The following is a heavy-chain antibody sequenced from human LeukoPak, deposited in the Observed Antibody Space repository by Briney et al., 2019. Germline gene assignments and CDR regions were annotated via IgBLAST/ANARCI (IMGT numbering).Heavy chain of an antibody. D-gene: IGHD2/OR15-2a*01. Sequence: PGRSLRLSCAASGFTFDDYAMHWVRQAPGKGLEWVSGISWNSGSIGYANSVKGRFTISRDNVKNSLYLQMNSLRAEDTALYYCASGPFADYWGQGTLVTVSS. CDR3: ASGPFADY. V-gene: IGHV3-9*01. CDR2: ISWNSGSI. CDR1: GFTFDDYA. J-gene: IGHJ4*02.